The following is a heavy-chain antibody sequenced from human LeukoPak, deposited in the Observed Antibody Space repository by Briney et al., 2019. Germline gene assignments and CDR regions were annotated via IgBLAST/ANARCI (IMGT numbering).Heavy chain of an antibody. D-gene: IGHD2-2*02. CDR2: IKSKSERGTT. CDR1: GFTFSNGW. J-gene: IGHJ4*02. CDR3: TSNLYCSTSSCYTLDN. V-gene: IGHV3-15*01. Sequence: GGSLRLSCAASGFTFSNGWMNWVRQAPGKGLEWVGRIKSKSERGTTDYAAPVKGRFTISRDGSTNTVYLHMNSLKTEDTAVYFCTSNLYCSTSSCYTLDNWGQGTLVAVSP.